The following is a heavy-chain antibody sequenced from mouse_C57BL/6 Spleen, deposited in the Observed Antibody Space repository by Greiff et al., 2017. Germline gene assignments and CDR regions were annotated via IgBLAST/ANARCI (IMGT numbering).Heavy chain of an antibody. V-gene: IGHV5-17*01. J-gene: IGHJ1*03. Sequence: EVQGVESGGGLVKPGGSLKLSCAASGFTFSDYGMHWVRQAPEKGLEWVAYISSGSSTIYYADTVKGRFTISRDNAKNTLFLQMTSLRSEDTAMYYCASIHYYGSSYWYFDVWGTGTTVTVSS. CDR1: GFTFSDYG. D-gene: IGHD1-1*01. CDR2: ISSGSSTI. CDR3: ASIHYYGSSYWYFDV.